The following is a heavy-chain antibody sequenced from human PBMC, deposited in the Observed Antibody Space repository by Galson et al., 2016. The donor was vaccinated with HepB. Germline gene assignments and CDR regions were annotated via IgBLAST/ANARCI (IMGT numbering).Heavy chain of an antibody. D-gene: IGHD5-24*01. CDR1: GFTFSDHY. CDR3: ARGRRDGYNLAADY. CDR2: MNSGGTTI. J-gene: IGHJ4*02. Sequence: SLRLSCAGSGFTFSDHYMSWIRQAPGKGLEWVSHMNSGGTTIYYADSVKGRFTISRDNAKNSLYLQMTSLTAEDTALYYCARGRRDGYNLAADYWGQGTLVTVSS. V-gene: IGHV3-11*01.